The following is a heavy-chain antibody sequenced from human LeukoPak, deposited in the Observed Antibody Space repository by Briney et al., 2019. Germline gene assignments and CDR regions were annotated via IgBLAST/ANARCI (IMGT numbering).Heavy chain of an antibody. J-gene: IGHJ4*02. CDR2: IHNSGTS. Sequence: PSETLSLTCTVSDDSISDYYRGWVRQPPGKGLEWIGYIHNSGTSTYNLSLKSRVTISADTSKNQFSLKLNSMTTADTAVYYCTRGAGWLIDYWGQGILVTVSS. CDR1: DDSISDYY. D-gene: IGHD3-16*01. CDR3: TRGAGWLIDY. V-gene: IGHV4-59*01.